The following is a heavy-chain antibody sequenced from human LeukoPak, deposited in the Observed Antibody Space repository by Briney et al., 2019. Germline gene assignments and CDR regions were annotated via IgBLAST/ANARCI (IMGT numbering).Heavy chain of an antibody. CDR3: AKGDDSSGYIGIFAS. V-gene: IGHV3-43D*03. Sequence: GGSLRLSCEASGFIFDDYAMHWVRQAPGKSLEWVSLITWDGGSTYYAVSVKGRFTISRDNSGNSLYLQMTSLTNEDTAFYYCAKGDDSSGYIGIFASWGQGTQVTVAS. CDR2: ITWDGGST. D-gene: IGHD3-22*01. CDR1: GFIFDDYA. J-gene: IGHJ4*02.